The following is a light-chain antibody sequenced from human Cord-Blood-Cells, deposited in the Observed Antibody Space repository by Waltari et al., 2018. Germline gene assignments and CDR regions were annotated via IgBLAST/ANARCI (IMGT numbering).Light chain of an antibody. CDR1: QSISSY. V-gene: IGKV1-39*01. J-gene: IGKJ4*01. CDR3: QQSYSTPLT. CDR2: AAS. Sequence: DIQMTQYPSSLSASVVDRVTITCRASQSISSYLHWYQQKPGKAPQLLIYAASSLQSGVPSRFSGSGSGTDFTLTISSLQPEDFAPYYCQQSYSTPLTFGGGTKGEIK.